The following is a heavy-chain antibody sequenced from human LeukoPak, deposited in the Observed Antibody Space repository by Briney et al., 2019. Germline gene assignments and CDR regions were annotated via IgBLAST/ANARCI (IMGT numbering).Heavy chain of an antibody. J-gene: IGHJ4*02. CDR1: GFTFSSYA. V-gene: IGHV3-23*01. D-gene: IGHD3-16*02. CDR3: AKDLTPGNAWGSYRFDY. CDR2: ISGSGDST. Sequence: GGSLRLSCAASGFTFSSYAMSWVRQAPGKGLEWVSGISGSGDSTYYADSVKGGFTISRDKSRNTLYLQMNSLGAADTAVYYCAKDLTPGNAWGSYRFDYWGQGTLVTVSS.